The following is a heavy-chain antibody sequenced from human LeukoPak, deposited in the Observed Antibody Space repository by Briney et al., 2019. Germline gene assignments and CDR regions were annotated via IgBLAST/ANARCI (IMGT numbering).Heavy chain of an antibody. Sequence: KPSETLSLTCAVYGGSFSGYYWSWIRQPPGKGLEWIGEINHSGSTNYNPSLKSRVTISVDTSKNQFSLKLSSVTAADTAVYYCARVHYYGSGLSSCFDYWGQGTLVTVSS. J-gene: IGHJ4*02. CDR3: ARVHYYGSGLSSCFDY. CDR1: GGSFSGYY. D-gene: IGHD3-10*01. V-gene: IGHV4-34*01. CDR2: INHSGST.